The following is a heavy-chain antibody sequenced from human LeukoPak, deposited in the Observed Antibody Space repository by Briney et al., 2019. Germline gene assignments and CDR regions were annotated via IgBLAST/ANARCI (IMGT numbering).Heavy chain of an antibody. CDR2: IFYSGSS. CDR1: GGPISNYY. D-gene: IGHD6-13*01. V-gene: IGHV4-59*01. CDR3: ARADTSNWYMDY. J-gene: IGHJ4*02. Sequence: KASETLSLTCSVSGGPISNYYWSWIRQPPGKGLEWIGYIFYSGSSNYNPSLKSRVTMSVDTSENQLSLKLRSVTAADTALYYCARADTSNWYMDYGGQGTLVTVSS.